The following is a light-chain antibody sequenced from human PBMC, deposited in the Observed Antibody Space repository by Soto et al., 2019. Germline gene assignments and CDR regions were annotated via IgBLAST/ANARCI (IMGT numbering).Light chain of an antibody. CDR1: QRISSSY. Sequence: EIVLTQDPGTLFLSPGERATLSCRASQRISSSYFAGYQQKPGQAPRLRVYGVSSRATDVPDRFSGSGSGADFTLIISRLEPEDFAVCYCHQFTDSRTFGQGTKVDIK. CDR2: GVS. V-gene: IGKV3-20*01. CDR3: HQFTDSRT. J-gene: IGKJ1*01.